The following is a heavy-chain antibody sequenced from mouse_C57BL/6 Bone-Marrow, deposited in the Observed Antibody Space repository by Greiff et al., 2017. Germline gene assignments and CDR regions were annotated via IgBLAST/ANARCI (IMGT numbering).Heavy chain of an antibody. J-gene: IGHJ3*01. V-gene: IGHV5-4*01. CDR1: GFTFSSYA. CDR3: ARDRDYYGSSLFAY. D-gene: IGHD1-1*01. Sequence: DVMLVESGGGLVKPGGSLKLSCAASGFTFSSYAMSWVRQTPEKRLEWVATISDGGSYTYYPDNVKGRFTISRDNAKNNLYLQMSHLKSEDTAMYYCARDRDYYGSSLFAYGGQGTLVTVSA. CDR2: ISDGGSYT.